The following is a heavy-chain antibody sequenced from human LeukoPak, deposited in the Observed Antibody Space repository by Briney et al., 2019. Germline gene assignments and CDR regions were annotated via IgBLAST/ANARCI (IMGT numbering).Heavy chain of an antibody. CDR1: GFNFSNYA. V-gene: IGHV3-23*01. Sequence: GGSLRLSCTASGFNFSNYAMTWVRQAPGKGLEWVSSISGSGGDTYYADSVKGRFTISRDNSKNTLFLQMNSLRAEDTAVYYCAKDRVVGSTYYFDYWGQGTLVTVSS. D-gene: IGHD1-26*01. CDR3: AKDRVVGSTYYFDY. CDR2: ISGSGGDT. J-gene: IGHJ4*02.